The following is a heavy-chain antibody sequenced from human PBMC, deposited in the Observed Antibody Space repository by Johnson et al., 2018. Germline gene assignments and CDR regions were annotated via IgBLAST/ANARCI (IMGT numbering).Heavy chain of an antibody. CDR3: ARMNRGFDI. J-gene: IGHJ3*02. V-gene: IGHV3-7*01. Sequence: VQLVESGGGLVQPGRSLRLSCAASGFTFSSHWMSWVRQAPGKGLEWVANIKQAGSEKYYVDSVKGRFTISRDNAKNSLYLQMNNLRAEDTYVYYCARMNRGFDIWGQGTMVPVSS. CDR1: GFTFSSHW. D-gene: IGHD1-14*01. CDR2: IKQAGSEK.